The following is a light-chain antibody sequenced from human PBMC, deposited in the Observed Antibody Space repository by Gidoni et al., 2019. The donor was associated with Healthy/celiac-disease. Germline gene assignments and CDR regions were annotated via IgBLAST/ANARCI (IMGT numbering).Light chain of an antibody. J-gene: IGKJ3*01. CDR3: QQSYSILFT. CDR2: AAS. V-gene: IGKV1-39*01. CDR1: QSISSY. Sequence: DIPMPQSPSSLSASVGDRVTITCRASQSISSYLNWYQQKPGKAPKLLIYAASSLQSGVPSRFSGSGSGTDFTFTISSLQPEDVATYYCQQSYSILFTFGPGTKVDIK.